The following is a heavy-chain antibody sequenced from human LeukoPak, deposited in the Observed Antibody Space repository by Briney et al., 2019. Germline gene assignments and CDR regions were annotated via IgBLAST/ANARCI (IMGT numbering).Heavy chain of an antibody. CDR2: LTWDGGRT. CDR1: GFTFDDYT. V-gene: IGHV3-43*01. Sequence: GGSLRLSCAASGFTFDDYTMHWVRQAPGKGLEWVSLLTWDGGRTYYAGSVKGRFTISRENAKNSLYLQMNSLRAGDTAVYYCARGYYGSGALDYWGQGTLVTVSS. J-gene: IGHJ4*02. CDR3: ARGYYGSGALDY. D-gene: IGHD3-10*01.